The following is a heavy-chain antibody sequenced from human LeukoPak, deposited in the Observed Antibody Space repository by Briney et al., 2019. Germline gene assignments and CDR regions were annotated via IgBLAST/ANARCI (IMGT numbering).Heavy chain of an antibody. J-gene: IGHJ6*03. CDR3: ATASSYSSSWYSIDRYYYYYMDV. CDR1: GYTLTELS. CDR2: FDPEDGET. D-gene: IGHD6-13*01. Sequence: ASVKVSCKVSGYTLTELSMHWVRQAPGKGLEWMGGFDPEDGETIYAQKFQGRVTMTEDTSTDTAYMELSSLRSEDTAVYYCATASSYSSSWYSIDRYYYYYMDVWGKGTTVTAS. V-gene: IGHV1-24*01.